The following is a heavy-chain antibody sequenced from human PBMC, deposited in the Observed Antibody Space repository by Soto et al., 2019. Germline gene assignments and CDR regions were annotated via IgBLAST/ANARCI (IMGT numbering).Heavy chain of an antibody. CDR1: GFTFTTYS. Sequence: EVQLVESRGGLVQPGGSLTLSCAASGFTFTTYSMHWVRQAPGKGLQWVAYINSDSSTIYYADSVKGRFTISRDNAKNSLYLQLTSLRDEDTAVYYCAREPWGGDDYPDPRESWGQGTLVTVSS. CDR3: AREPWGGDDYPDPRES. D-gene: IGHD4-17*01. J-gene: IGHJ5*01. V-gene: IGHV3-48*02. CDR2: INSDSSTI.